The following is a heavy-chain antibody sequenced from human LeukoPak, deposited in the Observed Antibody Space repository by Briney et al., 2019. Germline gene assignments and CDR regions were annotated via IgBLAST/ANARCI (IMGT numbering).Heavy chain of an antibody. J-gene: IGHJ4*02. D-gene: IGHD3-9*01. CDR1: GGSISSSSYY. CDR2: INHSGST. CDR3: ARSYDILTGPKYYFDY. V-gene: IGHV4-39*07. Sequence: KTSETLSLTCTVSGGSISSSSYYWGWIRQPPGKGLEWIGEINHSGSTNYNPSLKSRVTISVDTSKNQFSLKLSSVTAADTAVYYCARSYDILTGPKYYFDYWGQGTLVTVSS.